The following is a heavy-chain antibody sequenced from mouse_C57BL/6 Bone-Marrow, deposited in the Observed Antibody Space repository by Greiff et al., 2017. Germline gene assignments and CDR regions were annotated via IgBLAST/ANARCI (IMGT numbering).Heavy chain of an antibody. J-gene: IGHJ4*01. CDR3: ARWGITTVVEAMDY. CDR2: IYPGSGST. Sequence: QVQLQQPGAELVKPGASVKMSCKASGYTFTSYWITWVKQRPGQGLEWIGDIYPGSGSTNYNEKFKSKATLTVDPSSSTAYMHLSSLTSEDSAVYYCARWGITTVVEAMDYWGQGTSVTVSS. D-gene: IGHD1-1*01. V-gene: IGHV1-55*01. CDR1: GYTFTSYW.